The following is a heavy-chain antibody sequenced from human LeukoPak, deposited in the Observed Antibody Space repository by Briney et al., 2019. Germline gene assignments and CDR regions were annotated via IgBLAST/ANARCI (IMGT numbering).Heavy chain of an antibody. V-gene: IGHV3-30*04. CDR2: ISYDETKK. CDR1: GFAFSNYA. Sequence: GGSLRLSCAASGFAFSNYAMHWVRQAPGKGLQWVAVISYDETKKYYADSLKGRFIISRDNSKNTLYLQMNSLRAEDTAVYYCAKTTTGPNYYFDYWGQGTLVTVSS. D-gene: IGHD1-1*01. J-gene: IGHJ4*02. CDR3: AKTTTGPNYYFDY.